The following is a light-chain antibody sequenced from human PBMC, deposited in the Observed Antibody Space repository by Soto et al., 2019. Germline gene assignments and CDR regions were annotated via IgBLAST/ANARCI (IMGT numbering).Light chain of an antibody. Sequence: QSVLTQPPSASGTPGQRVTISCSGSSSNIGANPINWYQQLPGTAPKLLLYNNDQRPSGVPDRFSASKSGTSASLAISGLQSEDQADYYCEAWDDSLYGAVLGGGTKVTVL. CDR2: NND. CDR3: EAWDDSLYGAV. CDR1: SSNIGANP. J-gene: IGLJ2*01. V-gene: IGLV1-44*01.